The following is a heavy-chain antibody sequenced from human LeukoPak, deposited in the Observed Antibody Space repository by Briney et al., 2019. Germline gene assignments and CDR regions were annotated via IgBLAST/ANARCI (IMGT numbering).Heavy chain of an antibody. CDR1: GFTFGDYA. CDR2: IRSKAYGGTT. Sequence: PGRSLRLSCTASGFTFGDYAMSWVRQAPGKGLEWVGFIRSKAYGGTTEYAASVKGRFTISRDDSKSIAYLQMNSLKTEDTAVYYCTRDVSSVVTCYFDYWGQGTLVTVSS. D-gene: IGHD4-23*01. CDR3: TRDVSSVVTCYFDY. J-gene: IGHJ4*02. V-gene: IGHV3-49*04.